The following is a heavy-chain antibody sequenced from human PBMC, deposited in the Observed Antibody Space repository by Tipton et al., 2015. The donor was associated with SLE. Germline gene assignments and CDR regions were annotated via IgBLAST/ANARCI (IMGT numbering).Heavy chain of an antibody. CDR2: IYYSGST. Sequence: LRLSCAASGFTVSSNYMSWVRQAPGKGLEWIGSIYYSGSTYYNPSLKSRVTISVDTSKNQFSLKLNSVTPEDTAVYYCARESKGMIVADAFDYWGQGTLVTVSS. CDR3: ARESKGMIVADAFDY. V-gene: IGHV4-39*07. CDR1: GFTVSSNY. D-gene: IGHD3-22*01. J-gene: IGHJ4*02.